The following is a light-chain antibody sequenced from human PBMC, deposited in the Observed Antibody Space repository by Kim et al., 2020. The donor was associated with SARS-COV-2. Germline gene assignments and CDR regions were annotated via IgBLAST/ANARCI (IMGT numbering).Light chain of an antibody. J-gene: IGKJ4*01. Sequence: APVGDRVTFTCRASQDINTWLAWYQQKPGKAPKLLVHTASTLESGVPSRFSGSGSGTEFTLTIDSLQPDDFATYYCQQYYKSSPPFGGGTKVDIK. V-gene: IGKV1-5*03. CDR2: TAS. CDR1: QDINTW. CDR3: QQYYKSSPP.